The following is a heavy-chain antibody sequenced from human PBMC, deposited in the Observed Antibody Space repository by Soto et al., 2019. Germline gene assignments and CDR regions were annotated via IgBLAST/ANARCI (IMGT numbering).Heavy chain of an antibody. Sequence: GASVKVSCKVSGYTLTELSMHWVRQAPGKGLEWMGGFDPEDGETIYAQKFQGRVTMTEDTSTDTAYMELSSLRSEDTAVYYCATAPRDEEYCTNGVCLGYGMDVWGQGTTVTVSS. J-gene: IGHJ6*02. V-gene: IGHV1-24*01. CDR3: ATAPRDEEYCTNGVCLGYGMDV. CDR1: GYTLTELS. CDR2: FDPEDGET. D-gene: IGHD2-8*01.